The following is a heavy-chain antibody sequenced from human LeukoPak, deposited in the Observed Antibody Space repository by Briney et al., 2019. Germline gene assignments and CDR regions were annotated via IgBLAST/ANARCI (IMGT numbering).Heavy chain of an antibody. Sequence: ASVKVSCKASGYTFTFYYMHWVRQAPGQGLEWMGIINPSGGSITYAQKFQGRVTMTRDMSTSTVYMELSSLRSEDTAVYFCAREGYCSGVNCYSFEFWGQGSLVTVSS. J-gene: IGHJ4*02. CDR3: AREGYCSGVNCYSFEF. D-gene: IGHD2-15*01. CDR1: GYTFTFYY. CDR2: INPSGGSI. V-gene: IGHV1-46*01.